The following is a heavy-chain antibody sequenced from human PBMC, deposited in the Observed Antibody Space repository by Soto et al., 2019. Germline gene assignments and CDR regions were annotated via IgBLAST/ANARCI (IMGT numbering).Heavy chain of an antibody. V-gene: IGHV1-69*13. J-gene: IGHJ4*02. CDR1: GGTFSSYR. D-gene: IGHD6-13*01. CDR2: IVPIYRTA. CDR3: ARADGAKLSSS. Sequence: ASVKVSCKASGGTFSSYRFNWVRQARGQGLEWLGGIVPIYRTADYAQKFQGRVTITADESTRTVYLELSSLKSQDTAVYYCARADGAKLSSSWGQGTLATVSP.